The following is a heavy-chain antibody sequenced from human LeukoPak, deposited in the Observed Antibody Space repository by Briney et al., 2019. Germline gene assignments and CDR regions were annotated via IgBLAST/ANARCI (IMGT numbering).Heavy chain of an antibody. Sequence: GGSLRLSCAASGFTFSKHWMSWVRQAPGKGLEWVANIKQDGSEKYYVDSVKGRFTISRDNAKNSLYLQMNSLRAEDTAVYYCARDRGATVTTEAYDNWFDPWGQGTLVTVSS. J-gene: IGHJ5*02. V-gene: IGHV3-7*01. CDR2: IKQDGSEK. CDR1: GFTFSKHW. CDR3: ARDRGATVTTEAYDNWFDP. D-gene: IGHD4-17*01.